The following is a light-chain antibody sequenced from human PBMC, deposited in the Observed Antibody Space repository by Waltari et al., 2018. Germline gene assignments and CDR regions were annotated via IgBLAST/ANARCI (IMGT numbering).Light chain of an antibody. V-gene: IGKV3-11*01. CDR2: DAS. CDR1: QSVSSY. J-gene: IGKJ5*01. CDR3: QQRSNWPPIT. Sequence: EIVLTQSPATLPLSPGERATLSCRASQSVSSYLAWYQQKPGQAPRLLIYDASNRATGIPARFSGSGSGTDFTFTISSLEPEDFAVYYCQQRSNWPPITFGQGTRLEIK.